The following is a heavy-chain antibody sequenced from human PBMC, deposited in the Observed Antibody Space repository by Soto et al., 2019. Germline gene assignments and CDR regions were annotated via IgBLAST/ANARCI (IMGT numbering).Heavy chain of an antibody. Sequence: PSETLSLTCAVSGGSISSSNWWSWVRQPPGKGLEWIGEIYHSGSTNYNPSLKSRVTISVDKSKNQFSLKLSSVTAADTAVYYCARTGIAAAGKTLGYGMDVWGQGTTVTVSS. D-gene: IGHD6-13*01. V-gene: IGHV4-4*02. CDR1: GGSISSSNW. J-gene: IGHJ6*02. CDR2: IYHSGST. CDR3: ARTGIAAAGKTLGYGMDV.